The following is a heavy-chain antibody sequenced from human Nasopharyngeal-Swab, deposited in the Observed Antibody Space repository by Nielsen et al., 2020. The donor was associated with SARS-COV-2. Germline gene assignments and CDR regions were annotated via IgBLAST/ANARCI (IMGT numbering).Heavy chain of an antibody. CDR1: GFTFDDYA. CDR3: AKGLED. D-gene: IGHD1-1*01. Sequence: SLKISCAASGFTFDDYAMHWVRQAPGKGLEWVSGINWNSGNKGYADSVKGRFTISRDNAKNSVYLEMTGLRAEDTALYYCAKGLEDWGQGTLVTVSS. CDR2: INWNSGNK. V-gene: IGHV3-9*01. J-gene: IGHJ4*02.